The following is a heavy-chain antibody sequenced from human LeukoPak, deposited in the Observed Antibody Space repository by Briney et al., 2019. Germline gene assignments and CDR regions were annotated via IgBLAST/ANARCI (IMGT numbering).Heavy chain of an antibody. CDR3: AREGHSSGYCGAFDI. D-gene: IGHD3-22*01. CDR2: ISWDGSSI. J-gene: IGHJ3*02. V-gene: IGHV3-43D*03. Sequence: GGSLRLSCAASGFTFADYAMHWVRQVPGKGLEWVSLISWDGSSIYYADSVKGRFTISRDNSKNTLYLQMDSLKDEDMAMYYCAREGHSSGYCGAFDIWGPGTMVTVSS. CDR1: GFTFADYA.